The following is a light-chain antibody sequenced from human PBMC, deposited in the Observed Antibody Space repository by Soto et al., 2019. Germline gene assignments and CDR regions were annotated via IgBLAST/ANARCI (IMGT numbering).Light chain of an antibody. CDR3: QQYGRSPTT. Sequence: DIQMTQSPSSLSASVGDRVTITCRASQTISFFLNWYQQKPGKAPKLLIYGASSRATGIPDRFSGSGSGTDFTLTISRLEPEDFAVYYCQQYGRSPTTFGQGTKVDIK. J-gene: IGKJ1*01. CDR1: QTISFF. V-gene: IGKV1-39*01. CDR2: GAS.